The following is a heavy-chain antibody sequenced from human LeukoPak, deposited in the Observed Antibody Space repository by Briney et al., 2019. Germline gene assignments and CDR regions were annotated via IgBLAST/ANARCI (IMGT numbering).Heavy chain of an antibody. CDR2: ISAYNGNT. Sequence: GASVKVSCKASGGTFSSYAISWVRQAPGQGLEWMGWISAYNGNTNYAQKLQGRVTMTTDTSTSTAYMELRSLRSDDTAVYYCARVVDIVATIEEADNWFDPWGQGTLVTVSS. D-gene: IGHD5-12*01. CDR3: ARVVDIVATIEEADNWFDP. V-gene: IGHV1-18*01. J-gene: IGHJ5*02. CDR1: GGTFSSYA.